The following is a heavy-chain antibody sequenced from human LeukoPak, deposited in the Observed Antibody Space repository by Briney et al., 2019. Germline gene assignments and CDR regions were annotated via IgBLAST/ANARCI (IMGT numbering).Heavy chain of an antibody. CDR3: ARGPTEDILTGYYDLAFDI. CDR2: IIPIFGTA. CDR1: GYTFTSYD. J-gene: IGHJ3*02. V-gene: IGHV1-69*13. D-gene: IGHD3-9*01. Sequence: SVKVSCKASGYTFTSYDINWVRQAPGQGLEWMGGIIPIFGTANYAQKFQGRVTITADESTSTAYMELSSLRSEDTAVYYCARGPTEDILTGYYDLAFDIWGQGTMVTVSS.